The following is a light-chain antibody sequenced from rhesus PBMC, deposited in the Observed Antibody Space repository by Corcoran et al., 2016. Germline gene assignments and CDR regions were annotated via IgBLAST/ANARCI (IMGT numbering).Light chain of an antibody. CDR3: QQHNSYPGT. J-gene: IGKJ1*01. V-gene: IGKV1S14*01. CDR1: QGISNY. Sequence: DIQMTQSPSSLSASVGDPVTITCRASQGISNYLAWYQQKPGKAPKPLSYYASNLESGVHSSVSGSGSWTDFPRTISSLQPEDFAIYYWQQHNSYPGTFGQVTKVEIK. CDR2: YAS.